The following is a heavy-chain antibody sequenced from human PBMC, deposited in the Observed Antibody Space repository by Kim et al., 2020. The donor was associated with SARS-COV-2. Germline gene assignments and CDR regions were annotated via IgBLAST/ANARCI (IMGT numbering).Heavy chain of an antibody. J-gene: IGHJ4*02. V-gene: IGHV3-7*01. CDR1: GYTISGFR. Sequence: GGSLSLSCAASGYTISGFRMSWGRQAPGKGLEWVANINQDGNEKSYVDSVKGRFTISRDNAKNSLYLQINSLRAEDTAVYYCARGWDFSRLFDYWGQGTLVTVSS. CDR2: INQDGNEK. D-gene: IGHD1-26*01. CDR3: ARGWDFSRLFDY.